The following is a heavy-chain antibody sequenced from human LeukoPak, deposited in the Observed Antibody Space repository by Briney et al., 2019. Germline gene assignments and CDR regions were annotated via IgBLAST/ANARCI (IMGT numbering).Heavy chain of an antibody. Sequence: GGSLRLSCAASGFTFSSYAMSWVRQAPGKGLEWVSSISSSSSYIYYADSVKGRFTISRDNAKNSLYLQMNSLRAEDTAVYYCARGRAGYYDSSGYYRPIDYWGQGTLVTVSS. CDR3: ARGRAGYYDSSGYYRPIDY. CDR2: ISSSSSYI. D-gene: IGHD3-22*01. V-gene: IGHV3-21*01. J-gene: IGHJ4*02. CDR1: GFTFSSYA.